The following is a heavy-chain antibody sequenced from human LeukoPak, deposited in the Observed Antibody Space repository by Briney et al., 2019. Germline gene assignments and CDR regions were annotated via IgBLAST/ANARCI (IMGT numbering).Heavy chain of an antibody. D-gene: IGHD3-3*01. CDR1: GFTFSSYA. V-gene: IGHV3-23*01. J-gene: IGHJ4*02. Sequence: PGGSLGLSCAASGFTFSSYAMSWVRQAPGRGLEWVSAITGSGVSTFYADSVKGRFTISRDNSKSTLYLQMNSLRAEDTAVYYCARGNALSGYLYDYWGQGTLVTVSS. CDR2: ITGSGVST. CDR3: ARGNALSGYLYDY.